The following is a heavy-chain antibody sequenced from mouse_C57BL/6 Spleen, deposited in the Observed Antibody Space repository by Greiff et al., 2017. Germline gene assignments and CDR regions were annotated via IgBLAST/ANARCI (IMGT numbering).Heavy chain of an antibody. CDR2: INYDGSST. CDR1: GFTFSDYY. V-gene: IGHV5-16*01. Sequence: DVKLVESEGGLVQPGSSMKLSCTASGFTFSDYYMAWVRQVPEKGLEWVANINYDGSSTYYLDSLKSRFIISRDNAKNILYLQMSSLKSEDTAAYYCARSHDGYYGWYFDVWGTGTTVTVSS. CDR3: ARSHDGYYGWYFDV. D-gene: IGHD2-3*01. J-gene: IGHJ1*03.